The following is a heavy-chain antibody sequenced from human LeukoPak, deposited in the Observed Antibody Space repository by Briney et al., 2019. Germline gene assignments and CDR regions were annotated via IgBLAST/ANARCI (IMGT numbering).Heavy chain of an antibody. D-gene: IGHD3-3*01. J-gene: IGHJ4*02. CDR2: ISGSGGST. CDR3: ADYDFH. CDR1: GGSISSYY. Sequence: ETLSLTCTVSGGSISSYYWSWIRQPPGKGLEWVSAISGSGGSTYYADSVKGRFTISRDNSKNTLYLQMNSLRAEDTAVYYCADYDFHWGQGTLVTVSS. V-gene: IGHV3-23*01.